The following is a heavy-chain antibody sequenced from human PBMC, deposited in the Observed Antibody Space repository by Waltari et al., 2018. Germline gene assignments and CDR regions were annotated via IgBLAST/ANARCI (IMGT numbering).Heavy chain of an antibody. CDR3: AREQGSSSWYMSGMDV. CDR1: GGSFSGYY. CDR2: INHSGST. J-gene: IGHJ6*02. D-gene: IGHD6-13*01. Sequence: QVQLQQWGAGLLKPSETLSLTCAVYGGSFSGYYWSWIRQPPGKGLEWIGEINHSGSTNYHPSLKSRVTISVDTSKNQFSLKLSSVTAADTAVYYCAREQGSSSWYMSGMDVWGQGTTVTVSS. V-gene: IGHV4-34*01.